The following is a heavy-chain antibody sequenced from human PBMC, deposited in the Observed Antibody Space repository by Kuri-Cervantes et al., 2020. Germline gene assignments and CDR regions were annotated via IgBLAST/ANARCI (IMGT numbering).Heavy chain of an antibody. Sequence: ASVKVSCKASGYTFTSYAMHWVRQAPGQRLEWMGWMNPNSGNTGYAQKFQDRVTMTRNTSISTAYMELSSLRSEDTAVYYCARGTPAMAFDIWGQGTMVTVSS. V-gene: IGHV1-8*01. J-gene: IGHJ3*02. CDR2: MNPNSGNT. CDR3: ARGTPAMAFDI. CDR1: GYTFTSYA.